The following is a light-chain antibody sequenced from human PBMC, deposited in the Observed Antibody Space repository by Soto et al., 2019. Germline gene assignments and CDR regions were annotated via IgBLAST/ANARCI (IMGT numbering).Light chain of an antibody. CDR1: QGMSNY. V-gene: IGKV1-27*01. Sequence: DIQMTQSPSSLSASVGDRVTITCRASQGMSNYLAWYQQKPGKVPQLLIYATSTLQSGVPSRFSGSRSGTDFTLTIRSLQHEDVATYYCQNYNSAPYTFGQGTKLEIK. CDR2: ATS. J-gene: IGKJ2*01. CDR3: QNYNSAPYT.